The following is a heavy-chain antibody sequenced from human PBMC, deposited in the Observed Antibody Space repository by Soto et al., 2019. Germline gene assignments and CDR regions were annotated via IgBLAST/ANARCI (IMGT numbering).Heavy chain of an antibody. Sequence: RASVKVSCKASGYTFTGYYMHWVRQAPGQGLEWMGWINPNSGGTNYAQKFQGRVTMTRDTSISTAYMELSRLRSDDTAVYYCARSSVGAGPRNYYYGMDVWGQGTTVTVSS. D-gene: IGHD1-26*01. J-gene: IGHJ6*02. V-gene: IGHV1-2*02. CDR1: GYTFTGYY. CDR3: ARSSVGAGPRNYYYGMDV. CDR2: INPNSGGT.